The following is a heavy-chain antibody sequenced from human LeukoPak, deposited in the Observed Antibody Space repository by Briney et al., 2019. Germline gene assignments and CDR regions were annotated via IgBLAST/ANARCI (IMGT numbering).Heavy chain of an antibody. J-gene: IGHJ5*02. D-gene: IGHD3-10*01. CDR2: IKQDGSEK. CDR3: ARGGLLWFGELLGDNWFDP. V-gene: IGHV3-7*01. Sequence: GGSLRLSCAASGFTFSSYWMSWVRQAPGKGLEWVANIKQDGSEKYYVDSVKGRFTISRDNAKNSLYLQMNSLRAEDTAVYYCARGGLLWFGELLGDNWFDPWGQGTLVTVSS. CDR1: GFTFSSYW.